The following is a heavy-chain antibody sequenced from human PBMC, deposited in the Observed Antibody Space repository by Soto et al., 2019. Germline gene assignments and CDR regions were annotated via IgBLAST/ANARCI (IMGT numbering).Heavy chain of an antibody. CDR3: ASMNGSGYHNCFDP. J-gene: IGHJ5*02. D-gene: IGHD5-12*01. V-gene: IGHV1-18*01. CDR2: ISAYNGNT. Sequence: VQLVQSGAQVKKPGASVKVTCKASGYTFTSYGISWVRQAPGQGLEWMGWISAYNGNTNYAQKRKGRVTMTTDTSTRTAYMELRSLRSDDTAVYYWASMNGSGYHNCFDPWGKETLVPVSS. CDR1: GYTFTSYG.